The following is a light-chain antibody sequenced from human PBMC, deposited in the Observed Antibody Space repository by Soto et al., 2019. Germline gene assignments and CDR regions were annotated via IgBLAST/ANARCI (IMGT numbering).Light chain of an antibody. CDR1: HSVTSDY. CDR3: QQYGSAPRS. V-gene: IGKV3-20*01. Sequence: VLTQSPGTLSLSPGERATLSCRASHSVTSDYLAWFQHKPGQPPRLVIYHASTKATGTPARFSGRGSGTDFTLTISSLEPEDFAMYYCQQYGSAPRSFGQGTKVDIK. J-gene: IGKJ1*01. CDR2: HAS.